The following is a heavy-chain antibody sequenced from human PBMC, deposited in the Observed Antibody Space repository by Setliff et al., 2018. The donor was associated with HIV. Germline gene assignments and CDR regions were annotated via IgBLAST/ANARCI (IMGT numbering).Heavy chain of an antibody. J-gene: IGHJ4*01. CDR3: AKDGISGGAYPPYYFDY. D-gene: IGHD2-15*01. Sequence: GESLRLSCAASGFTFNTYAMSWVRQAPGKGLEWVSVISGSGGSTFYADSVKGRFTISRDNPKNTLYLQMNRLRVEDTAVYYCAKDGISGGAYPPYYFDYWGHGTLVTVSS. CDR2: ISGSGGST. V-gene: IGHV3-23*01. CDR1: GFTFNTYA.